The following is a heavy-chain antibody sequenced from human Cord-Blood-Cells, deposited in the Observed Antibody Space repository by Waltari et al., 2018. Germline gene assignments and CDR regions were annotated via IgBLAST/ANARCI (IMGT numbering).Heavy chain of an antibody. D-gene: IGHD3-22*01. CDR2: IYYSGST. J-gene: IGHJ3*02. V-gene: IGHV4-61*01. CDR3: ARGDAYYYDSSGYYSDAFDI. Sequence: QVQLQESGPGLVKPSETLSLTCTVSGGSVSSGSYYWSWIRQPPGKGLEWIGYIYYSGSTNYTPSLKSRVTISVDTSKNQFSRKLSSVTAADTAVYYWARGDAYYYDSSGYYSDAFDIWGQGTMVTVSS. CDR1: GGSVSSGSYY.